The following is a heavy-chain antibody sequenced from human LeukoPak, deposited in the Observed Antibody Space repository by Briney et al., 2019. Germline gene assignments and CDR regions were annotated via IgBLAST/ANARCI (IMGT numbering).Heavy chain of an antibody. D-gene: IGHD2-21*02. CDR1: GFTFSSYW. J-gene: IGHJ4*02. CDR3: ATGGVVVTASNDY. V-gene: IGHV3-48*01. CDR2: ISSSSSTI. Sequence: AGGSLRLSCAASGFTFSSYWMTWIRQAPGKGLEWVSYISSSSSTIYYADSVKGRFTISRDNAKNSLYLQMNSLRAEDTAVYYCATGGVVVTASNDYWGQGTLVTVSS.